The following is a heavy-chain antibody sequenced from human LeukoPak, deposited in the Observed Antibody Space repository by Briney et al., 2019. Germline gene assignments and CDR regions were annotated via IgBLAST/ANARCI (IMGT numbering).Heavy chain of an antibody. Sequence: SETLSLTCAASGGSVSGYYWSWIRQPPGKGPEWIGKISHSGSTNYNPSLKSRVTISVDTSTNQFSLNLSSVTAADTAVYYCARSANAFDIWGQGTMVTVSS. CDR1: GGSVSGYY. J-gene: IGHJ3*02. CDR3: ARSANAFDI. V-gene: IGHV4-34*01. CDR2: ISHSGST.